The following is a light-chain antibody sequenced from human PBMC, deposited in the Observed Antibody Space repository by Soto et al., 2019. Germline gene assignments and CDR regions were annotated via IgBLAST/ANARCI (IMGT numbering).Light chain of an antibody. CDR3: CSSAGGGTYV. CDR1: SSDVGSYDL. CDR2: EVT. J-gene: IGLJ1*01. V-gene: IGLV2-23*02. Sequence: QSALTQPASVSGSPGQSIAISCTGTSSDVGSYDLVSWYQQHPGKAPKLMIYEVTKRPSGASSRFSGSKSGNTASLTISGLQAEDDADYYCCSSAGGGTYVFGTGTKVTVL.